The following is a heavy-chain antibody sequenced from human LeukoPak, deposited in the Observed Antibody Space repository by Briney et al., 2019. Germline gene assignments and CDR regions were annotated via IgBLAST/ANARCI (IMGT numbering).Heavy chain of an antibody. D-gene: IGHD2-2*01. CDR3: AREDQLLFSEGYDAFDI. CDR2: IIPIFGTA. Sequence: GSSVKVSCKASGGTFSSYAISWVRQAPGQGLEWMGGIIPIFGTANYAQKFQGRVTITTDESTSTAYMEPSSLRSEDTAVYYCAREDQLLFSEGYDAFDIWGQGSMVTVSS. CDR1: GGTFSSYA. J-gene: IGHJ3*02. V-gene: IGHV1-69*05.